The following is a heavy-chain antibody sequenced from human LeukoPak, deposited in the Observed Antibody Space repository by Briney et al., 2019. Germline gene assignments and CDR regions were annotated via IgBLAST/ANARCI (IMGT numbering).Heavy chain of an antibody. CDR2: ISSSGSTI. D-gene: IGHD3-22*01. CDR3: ARSSRRGYQVY. Sequence: RSGGSLRLSCAASGFTFSSYEMNWVRQAPGKGLEWVSYISSSGSTIYYADSVKGRFPISRDNAKNSLYLQMNSLRAEDTAVYYCARSSRRGYQVYWGQGTLVTVSS. CDR1: GFTFSSYE. V-gene: IGHV3-48*03. J-gene: IGHJ4*02.